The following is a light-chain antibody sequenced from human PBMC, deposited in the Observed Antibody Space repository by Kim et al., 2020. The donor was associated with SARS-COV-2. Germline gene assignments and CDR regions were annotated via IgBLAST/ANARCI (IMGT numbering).Light chain of an antibody. V-gene: IGLV2-8*01. Sequence: QSALTQPPSASGSPGQSVTISCTGTSNDVGYYNYVSWYQHRPGKGPKVLIYEVTKRPSGVPDRFSGSRSGNTAFLTVSGLQAEDEADYYCSSYAGTNRPFVFGTGTKVTVL. J-gene: IGLJ1*01. CDR3: SSYAGTNRPFV. CDR2: EVT. CDR1: SNDVGYYNY.